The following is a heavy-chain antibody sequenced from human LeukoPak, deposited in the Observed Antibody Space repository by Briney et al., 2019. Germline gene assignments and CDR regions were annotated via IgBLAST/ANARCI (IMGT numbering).Heavy chain of an antibody. J-gene: IGHJ4*02. V-gene: IGHV1-69*13. CDR1: GGTFSSYA. Sequence: SVKVSCKASGGTFSSYAISWVRQAPGQGLEWMGGIIPIFGTANYAQKFQGRVTITADESTSTAYMELSSLRSEDTAVYYCARDFQYYYDSSGYPLDYWGQGTLVTVFS. CDR2: IIPIFGTA. D-gene: IGHD3-22*01. CDR3: ARDFQYYYDSSGYPLDY.